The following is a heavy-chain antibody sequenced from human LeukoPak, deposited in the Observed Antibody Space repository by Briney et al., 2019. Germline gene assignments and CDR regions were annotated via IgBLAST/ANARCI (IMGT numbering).Heavy chain of an antibody. CDR3: ATERNWELLRPYGMNI. J-gene: IGHJ6*02. Sequence: SWIRQPPGKGLEWVGRIRTKTEGETTDYAAPVKGRFTISRDDSKTTLWLQMNSLKTEDSAVYYCATERNWELLRPYGMNIWGQGTTVTVSS. V-gene: IGHV3-15*01. D-gene: IGHD1-26*01. CDR2: IRTKTEGETT.